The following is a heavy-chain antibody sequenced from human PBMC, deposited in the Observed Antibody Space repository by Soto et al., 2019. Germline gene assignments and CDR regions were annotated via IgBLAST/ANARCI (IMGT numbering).Heavy chain of an antibody. CDR1: GGSISSYY. Sequence: PSETLSLTCTVSGGSISSYYWSWVRQPPGKGLEWLGYMYYSGSTNYNPSLQSRVTMSVDTSKKRFSLKLTSVTAADTAIYYCIASSDWSRAFDYWGQGAMVTVSS. D-gene: IGHD6-19*01. J-gene: IGHJ4*02. CDR3: IASSDWSRAFDY. V-gene: IGHV4-59*01. CDR2: MYYSGST.